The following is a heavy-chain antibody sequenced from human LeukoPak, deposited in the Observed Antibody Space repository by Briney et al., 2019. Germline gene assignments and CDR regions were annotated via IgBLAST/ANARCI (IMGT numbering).Heavy chain of an antibody. CDR1: GFTFSSYV. D-gene: IGHD1-26*01. V-gene: IGHV3-23*01. Sequence: PGGSLRLSCAASGFTFSSYVMSWVRQAPGKGLEWVSGISDSGGSTYYADSVKGRFTISRDNSKNTLYLQMNSLRVEDTAVYFCARWGIVGHDAFDLWGQGTMVTVSS. CDR3: ARWGIVGHDAFDL. CDR2: ISDSGGST. J-gene: IGHJ3*01.